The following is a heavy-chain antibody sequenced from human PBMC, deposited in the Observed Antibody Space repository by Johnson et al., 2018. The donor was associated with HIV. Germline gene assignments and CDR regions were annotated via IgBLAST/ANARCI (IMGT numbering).Heavy chain of an antibody. CDR3: ARDVPGDGNAMGGSGAFDI. CDR1: GFPFGGYW. V-gene: IGHV3-48*03. Sequence: VQLVESGGGVVRPGGSLRLSCATSGFPFGGYWMAWVRQAPGKGLEWVSYISSSGSTIYYADSVKGRFTISRDNAKNSLYLQMNSLRAEDTAVYYCARDVPGDGNAMGGSGAFDIWGQGTIVTVSS. CDR2: ISSSGSTI. J-gene: IGHJ3*02. D-gene: IGHD5-24*01.